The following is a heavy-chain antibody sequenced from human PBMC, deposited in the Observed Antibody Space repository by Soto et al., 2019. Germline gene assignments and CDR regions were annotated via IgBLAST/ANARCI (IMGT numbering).Heavy chain of an antibody. Sequence: SVKVSFKASGGTFSSYAISWVRQAPGQGLEWMGGIIPIFGTANYAQKFQGRVTITADKSTSTAYMELSSLRSEDTAVYYCARAGYDSSGYDIEDVWGQGTTVTVSS. D-gene: IGHD3-22*01. J-gene: IGHJ6*02. V-gene: IGHV1-69*06. CDR2: IIPIFGTA. CDR1: GGTFSSYA. CDR3: ARAGYDSSGYDIEDV.